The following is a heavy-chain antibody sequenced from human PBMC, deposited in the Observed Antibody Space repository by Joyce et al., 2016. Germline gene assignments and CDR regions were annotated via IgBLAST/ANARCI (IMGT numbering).Heavy chain of an antibody. CDR1: GFTVYNNY. J-gene: IGHJ4*02. D-gene: IGHD3-10*01. CDR3: ARGPSGTATIQ. CDR2: IYSIGTT. Sequence: EVQLVESGGGLIQPGGSLRLSCAASGFTVYNNYMAGVRQAPGKGLEWVSIIYSIGTTYYVDSVKGRFTISRDKSKNTLYLQMNSLRADDTGVYYCARGPSGTATIQGGQGTLVTVSS. V-gene: IGHV3-53*01.